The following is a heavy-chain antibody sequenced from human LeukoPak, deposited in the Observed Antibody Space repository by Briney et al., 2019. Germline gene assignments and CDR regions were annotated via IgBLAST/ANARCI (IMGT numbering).Heavy chain of an antibody. CDR1: GFTFSSYG. Sequence: GGSLRLSCAASGFTFSSYGMHWVRQAPGKGLEWVAVISYDGSNKYYADSVKGRFTISRDNSKNTPYLQMNSLRAEDTAVYYCAKDQGYYDSSGPFDYWGQGTLVTVSS. D-gene: IGHD3-22*01. CDR3: AKDQGYYDSSGPFDY. CDR2: ISYDGSNK. J-gene: IGHJ4*02. V-gene: IGHV3-30*18.